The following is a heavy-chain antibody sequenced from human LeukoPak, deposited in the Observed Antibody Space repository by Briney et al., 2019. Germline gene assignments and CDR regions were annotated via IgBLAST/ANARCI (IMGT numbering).Heavy chain of an antibody. V-gene: IGHV3-23*01. Sequence: GGSLRLSCAASGFTFSSYAMTWGRQAPGKGLEWVSGISGSGGRTNYADSVKGRFTISRDNAKNSLYLQMNSLRADDTAMYYCAREVTTRLGNYYGMDVWGQGTTVTVSS. J-gene: IGHJ6*02. CDR1: GFTFSSYA. CDR2: ISGSGGRT. D-gene: IGHD4-17*01. CDR3: AREVTTRLGNYYGMDV.